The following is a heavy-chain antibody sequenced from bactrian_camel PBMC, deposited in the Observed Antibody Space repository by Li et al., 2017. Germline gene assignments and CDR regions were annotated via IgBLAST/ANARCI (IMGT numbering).Heavy chain of an antibody. CDR2: IASGGRDT. D-gene: IGHD1*01. V-gene: IGHV3-2*01. Sequence: HVQLVESGGGSVQVGGSLRLSCAGSGFTFSRYYMSWVRRAPGKGPEWVSSIASGGRDTYYAASVKDRFTISRDNAKNTVYLQMNSLKPEDTAVYYCTTQGFEYWGQGTQVTVS. CDR3: TTQGFEY. CDR1: GFTFSRYY. J-gene: IGHJ4*01.